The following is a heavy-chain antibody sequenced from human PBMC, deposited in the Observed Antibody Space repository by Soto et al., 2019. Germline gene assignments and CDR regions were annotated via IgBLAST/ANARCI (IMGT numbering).Heavy chain of an antibody. CDR3: ATVATTSYNWFDP. Sequence: GGSLRLSCAASGFTFSTYWMHWVRQAPGKGLVWVSRINSDGTVTSYADSVKGRFTISRDNTKNTLYLQVNSLGVEDTAVYYCATVATTSYNWFDPWGQGTLVTVSS. CDR1: GFTFSTYW. D-gene: IGHD5-12*01. V-gene: IGHV3-74*01. CDR2: INSDGTVT. J-gene: IGHJ5*02.